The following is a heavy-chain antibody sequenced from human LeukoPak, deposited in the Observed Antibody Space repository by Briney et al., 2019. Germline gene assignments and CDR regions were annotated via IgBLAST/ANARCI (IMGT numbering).Heavy chain of an antibody. CDR3: ARGQLPYYFDY. V-gene: IGHV3-7*01. Sequence: GGSLRLSCAASEFSPISHWMTWVRRAPGKGLEWVADIKEDGSERYYVDSVKGRFTISRDNSKNTLYLQMNSLRAEDTAVYYCARGQLPYYFDYWGQGTLVTVSS. CDR2: IKEDGSER. J-gene: IGHJ4*02. D-gene: IGHD1-1*01. CDR1: EFSPISHW.